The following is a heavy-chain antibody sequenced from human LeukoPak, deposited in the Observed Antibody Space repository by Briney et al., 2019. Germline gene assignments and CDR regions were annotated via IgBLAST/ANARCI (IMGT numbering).Heavy chain of an antibody. CDR3: ARIPLHYGSGSHYNWFDP. D-gene: IGHD3-10*01. CDR1: GGSISSGSYY. V-gene: IGHV4-61*02. CDR2: IYTSGST. J-gene: IGHJ5*02. Sequence: SQTLSLTCTVSGGSISSGSYYWSWIRQPAGKGLEWIGRIYTSGSTNYNPSLKSRVTISVDTSKNQFSLTLGSVTAADTAVYYCARIPLHYGSGSHYNWFDPWGQGTLVTVSS.